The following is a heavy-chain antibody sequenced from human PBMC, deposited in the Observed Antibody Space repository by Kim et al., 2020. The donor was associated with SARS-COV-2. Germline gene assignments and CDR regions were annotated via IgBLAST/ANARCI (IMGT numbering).Heavy chain of an antibody. CDR1: GFTFSDYY. Sequence: GGSLRLSCAASGFTFSDYYMSWIRQAPGKGLEWVSYISSSSSYTNYADSVKGRFTISRDNAKNSLYLQMNSLRAEDTAVYYCARHVRGVQEDYFDYWGQGTLVTVSS. CDR3: ARHVRGVQEDYFDY. CDR2: ISSSSSYT. V-gene: IGHV3-11*03. J-gene: IGHJ4*02. D-gene: IGHD3-10*02.